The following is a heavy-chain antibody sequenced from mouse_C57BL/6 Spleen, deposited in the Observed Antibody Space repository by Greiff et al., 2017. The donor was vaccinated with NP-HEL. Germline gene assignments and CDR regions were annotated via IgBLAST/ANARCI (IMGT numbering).Heavy chain of an antibody. CDR2: LDPSDSYT. CDR3: AILYDYDGRFAY. J-gene: IGHJ3*01. Sequence: QVQLQQPGTELVMPGASVKLSCKASGYTFTSYWMHWVKQRPGQGLEWIGELDPSDSYTNYNQKFKGKSTLTVDKSSSTAYMQRSSLTSEDSAVYDCAILYDYDGRFAYWGQGTLVTVSA. CDR1: GYTFTSYW. V-gene: IGHV1-69*01. D-gene: IGHD2-4*01.